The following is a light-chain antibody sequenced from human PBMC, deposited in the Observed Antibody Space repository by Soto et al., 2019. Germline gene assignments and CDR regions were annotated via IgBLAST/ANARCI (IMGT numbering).Light chain of an antibody. V-gene: IGLV2-23*01. J-gene: IGLJ1*01. Sequence: QPVLTQPASVSGSPGQSITISCTGTSSDVGSYNLVSWYQQHPGKAPELMIYEGSKRPSGVSNRFSGSKSGNTASLTISGLQAEDEADYYCCAYAGSSTFYVFGTGTKLTVL. CDR3: CAYAGSSTFYV. CDR1: SSDVGSYNL. CDR2: EGS.